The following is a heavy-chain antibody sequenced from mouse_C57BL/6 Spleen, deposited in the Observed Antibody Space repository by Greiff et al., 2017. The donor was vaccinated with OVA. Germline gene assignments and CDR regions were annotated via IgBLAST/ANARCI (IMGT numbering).Heavy chain of an antibody. CDR3: ARRGSYYGSRYYAMDY. D-gene: IGHD1-1*01. CDR2: INPNNGGT. J-gene: IGHJ4*01. V-gene: IGHV1-26*01. Sequence: EVQLQQSGPELVKPGASVKISCKASGYTFTDYYMNWVKQSHGKSLEWIGDINPNNGGTSYNQKFKGKATLTVYKSSSTAYMELRSLTSEDSAVYYCARRGSYYGSRYYAMDYWGQGTSVTVSS. CDR1: GYTFTDYY.